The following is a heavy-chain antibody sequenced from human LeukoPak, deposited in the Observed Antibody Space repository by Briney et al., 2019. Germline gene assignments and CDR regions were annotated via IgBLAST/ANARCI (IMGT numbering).Heavy chain of an antibody. CDR1: GGSISSYY. J-gene: IGHJ4*02. CDR2: IYTSGST. Sequence: SETLSLTCTVSGGSISSYYWSWIRQPAGKGLEWLGRIYTSGSTNYNPSLKSRVTMSVDTSKNQFSLKLSSVTAADTAVYYCARSNYCSSTSCFRGPFDYWGQGTLVTVSS. CDR3: ARSNYCSSTSCFRGPFDY. D-gene: IGHD2-2*01. V-gene: IGHV4-4*07.